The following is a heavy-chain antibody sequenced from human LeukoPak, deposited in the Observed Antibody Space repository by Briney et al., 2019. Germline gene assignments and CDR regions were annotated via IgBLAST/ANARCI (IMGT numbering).Heavy chain of an antibody. V-gene: IGHV3-30-3*01. CDR3: ARVPLARGDYFDY. CDR1: GFTFSSYA. D-gene: IGHD5-24*01. Sequence: GGSLRLSCAASGFTFSSYAMHWVRQAPGKGLEGVAVISYDGSNKYYADSVKGRFTISRDNSKNTLYLQMNSLRAEDTAVYYCARVPLARGDYFDYWGQGTLVTVSS. CDR2: ISYDGSNK. J-gene: IGHJ4*02.